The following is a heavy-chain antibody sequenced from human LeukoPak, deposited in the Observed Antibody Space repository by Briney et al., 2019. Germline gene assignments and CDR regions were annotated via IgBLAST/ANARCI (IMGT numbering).Heavy chain of an antibody. CDR2: LYSGGST. V-gene: IGHV3-66*01. Sequence: PGGSLRLSCAASGFTVSSNYMSWVRQAPGKGLEWVSVLYSGGSTYYADSVKGRFTISRDNSKNTLYLQMNSLRAEDTAVYYCRITIVRGVIITPDYWGQGTLVIVSS. CDR1: GFTVSSNY. CDR3: RITIVRGVIITPDY. J-gene: IGHJ4*02. D-gene: IGHD3-10*01.